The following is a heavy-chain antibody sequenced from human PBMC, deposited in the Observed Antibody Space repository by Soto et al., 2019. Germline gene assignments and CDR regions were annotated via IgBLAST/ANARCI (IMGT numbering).Heavy chain of an antibody. V-gene: IGHV4-59*08. CDR3: ARHVIYSSGSFPKQIDY. CDR2: IYYSGST. J-gene: IGHJ4*02. D-gene: IGHD3-22*01. CDR1: GGSISSYY. Sequence: SETLSLTCTVSGGSISSYYWSWIRQPPGKGLEWIGYIYYSGSTNYNPSLKSRVTISVDTSKNQFSLKLSSVTAADTAVYYCARHVIYSSGSFPKQIDYWGQGTLVTVSS.